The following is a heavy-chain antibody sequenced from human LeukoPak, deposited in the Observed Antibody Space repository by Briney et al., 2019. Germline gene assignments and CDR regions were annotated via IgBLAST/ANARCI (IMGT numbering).Heavy chain of an antibody. Sequence: SETLSLTCAVYGGSFSGYYWSWIRQPPGKGLEWIGEINHSGSTNYNPSLKSRVTISVDTSKNQFSLKLSSVTAADTAVYYCARRRIAAAGTDYWGQGTLVTVSS. CDR3: ARRRIAAAGTDY. D-gene: IGHD6-13*01. J-gene: IGHJ4*02. CDR2: INHSGST. V-gene: IGHV4-34*01. CDR1: GGSFSGYY.